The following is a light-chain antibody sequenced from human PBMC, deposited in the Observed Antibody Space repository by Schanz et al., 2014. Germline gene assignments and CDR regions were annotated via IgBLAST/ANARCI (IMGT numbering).Light chain of an antibody. CDR2: DAS. Sequence: DIQMTQSPSTLSASVGDRVTITCRASQSISTWLAWYQQKPGKAPKVLIYDASSLESGVPSRFSGSGSGTDFTLTISSLQPDDFATYYCQKYNSAPWTFGQGTKVEIK. J-gene: IGKJ1*01. V-gene: IGKV1-5*01. CDR1: QSISTW. CDR3: QKYNSAPWT.